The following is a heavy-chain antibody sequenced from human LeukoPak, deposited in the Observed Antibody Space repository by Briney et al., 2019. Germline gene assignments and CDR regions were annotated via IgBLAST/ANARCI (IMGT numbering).Heavy chain of an antibody. CDR2: IFPGDSDT. Sequence: GESLKIPCKGSGYSFTNFWIGWVRQMPGKDLEWMGIIFPGDSDTRYSPSFQGQVTISADKSISTAYLQWSSLKASDTAMYYCARHGELEGLFDYFDYWGQGTLVTVSS. V-gene: IGHV5-51*01. J-gene: IGHJ4*02. CDR3: ARHGELEGLFDYFDY. D-gene: IGHD3-3*01. CDR1: GYSFTNFW.